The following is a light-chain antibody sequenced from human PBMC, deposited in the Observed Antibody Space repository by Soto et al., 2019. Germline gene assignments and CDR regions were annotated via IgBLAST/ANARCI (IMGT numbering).Light chain of an antibody. CDR2: EVN. V-gene: IGLV2-8*01. Sequence: QSALTQPPSASGSPGQSVTISCTGTSSDVGGYNYVSWYQQHPGKAPKLMIYEVNKRPSGVPDRFSGSKSGNTASLTVSGLQAEDEADYYCQSQDSSLSGSVFGGGTKVTVL. J-gene: IGLJ2*01. CDR1: SSDVGGYNY. CDR3: QSQDSSLSGSV.